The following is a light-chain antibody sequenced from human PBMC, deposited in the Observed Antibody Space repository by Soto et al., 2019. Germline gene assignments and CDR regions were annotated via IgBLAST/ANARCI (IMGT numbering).Light chain of an antibody. Sequence: QSALTQPASVSGSPGQSITISCTGTSSDVGLYDYVSWYQQHPGKAPQLMIYAVSNRPSGVSNRFSASKSGNTASLFISGLQAEDEADYYCSSFSSSTSLYVFGTGTKV. CDR2: AVS. CDR3: SSFSSSTSLYV. V-gene: IGLV2-14*01. J-gene: IGLJ1*01. CDR1: SSDVGLYDY.